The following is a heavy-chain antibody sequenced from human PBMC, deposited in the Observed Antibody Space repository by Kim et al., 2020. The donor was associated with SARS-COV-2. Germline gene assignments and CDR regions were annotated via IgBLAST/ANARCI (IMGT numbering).Heavy chain of an antibody. CDR2: MLYSGRT. J-gene: IGHJ4*02. CDR1: GGSISSYY. Sequence: SETLSLTCSVSGGSISSYYWSWIRQSPGKGLEWIGYMLYSGRTNYNPSLKSRVTISVDTSKNQFSLRLSSVTAADTAVYYCARDRREFNGWSDPLDYWGQGTVVTVSS. V-gene: IGHV4-59*01. D-gene: IGHD6-19*01. CDR3: ARDRREFNGWSDPLDY.